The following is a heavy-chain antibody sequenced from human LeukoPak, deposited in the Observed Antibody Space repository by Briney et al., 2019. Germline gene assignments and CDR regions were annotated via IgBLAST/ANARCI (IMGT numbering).Heavy chain of an antibody. CDR1: GYSFTSYW. V-gene: IGHV5-51*01. CDR3: ATSESQTKFDF. CDR2: IYPGGSDT. Sequence: GESLKISCKGSGYSFTSYWIAWVRQMPGKGLEWMGMIYPGGSDTRYSPSFQGQVTISADKSISTAYLQWSSLKASDTAMYYCATSESQTKFDFWGQGTLVTVSS. D-gene: IGHD1/OR15-1a*01. J-gene: IGHJ4*02.